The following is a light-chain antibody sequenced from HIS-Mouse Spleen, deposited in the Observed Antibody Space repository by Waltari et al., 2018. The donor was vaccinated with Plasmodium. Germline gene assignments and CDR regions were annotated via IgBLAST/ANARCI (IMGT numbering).Light chain of an antibody. CDR2: DVS. CDR3: SSYTSSSTWV. Sequence: QSALTQPASVSGSPGQSITISCTGTSSHVGGYNYVSWYQQHPGKAPTLMIYDVSNQPSGVSNRFSGSKSGNTASLTISGLQAEDEADYYCSSYTSSSTWVFGGGTKLTVL. CDR1: SSHVGGYNY. V-gene: IGLV2-14*03. J-gene: IGLJ3*02.